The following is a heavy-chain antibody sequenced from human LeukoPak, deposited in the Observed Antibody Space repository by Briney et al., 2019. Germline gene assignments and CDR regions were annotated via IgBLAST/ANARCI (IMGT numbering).Heavy chain of an antibody. D-gene: IGHD5-12*01. CDR3: VYSGYDLTYYFDW. V-gene: IGHV3-74*01. J-gene: IGHJ4*02. CDR2: INDDGKNT. Sequence: GGSLRLSCAASGFTFSSFWMYWVRQAPGKGLVWVSRINDDGKNTTCADSVKGRFTISRDNAKNTLYLQMSSLRAEDTAIYCCVYSGYDLTYYFDWWGQGTLVTVSS. CDR1: GFTFSSFW.